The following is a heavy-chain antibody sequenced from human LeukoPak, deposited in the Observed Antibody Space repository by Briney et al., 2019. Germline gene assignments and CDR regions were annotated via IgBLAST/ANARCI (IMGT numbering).Heavy chain of an antibody. D-gene: IGHD3-10*01. CDR1: RASISSSPYY. J-gene: IGHJ5*02. V-gene: IGHV4-39*07. CDR3: ARGPRKALWFGERADWFDP. CDR2: ISYSGTT. Sequence: SETLSLTCTVSRASISSSPYYWGWIRQSPGKGLEWIGSISYSGTTYYNPSLKSRVTISVETSRNQFSLKLSSVTAADTAVYYCARGPRKALWFGERADWFDPWGQGTLVTVSS.